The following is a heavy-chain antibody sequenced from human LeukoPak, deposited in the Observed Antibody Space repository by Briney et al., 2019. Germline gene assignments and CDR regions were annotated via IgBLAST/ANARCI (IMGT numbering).Heavy chain of an antibody. V-gene: IGHV3-53*05. CDR3: AKDPTSGSSGGDY. Sequence: PGGSLKLSCAASGFTVSSNYMSWVRQAPGKGLEWVSVIYSGGSTYYADSVKGRFTISRDNSKNTLYLQMNSLRAEDTAVYYCAKDPTSGSSGGDYWGQGTLVTVSS. CDR1: GFTVSSNY. CDR2: IYSGGST. J-gene: IGHJ4*02. D-gene: IGHD1-26*01.